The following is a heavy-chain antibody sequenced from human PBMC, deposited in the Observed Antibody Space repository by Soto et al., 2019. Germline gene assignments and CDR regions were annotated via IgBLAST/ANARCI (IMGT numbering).Heavy chain of an antibody. CDR2: LSSDGFGT. Sequence: GGSLRLSCAASGFTLSAYWMHWVRQAPGRGLEWVSRLSSDGFGTAYADSVKGRFHISRDNARNTLFLQMNGLRAEDTAVYYCARDLGGPDYWGRGTLVTVSS. D-gene: IGHD3-16*01. CDR1: GFTLSAYW. J-gene: IGHJ4*02. CDR3: ARDLGGPDY. V-gene: IGHV3-74*03.